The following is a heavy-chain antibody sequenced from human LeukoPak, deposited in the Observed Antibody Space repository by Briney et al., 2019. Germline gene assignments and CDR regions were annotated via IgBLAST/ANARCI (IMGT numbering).Heavy chain of an antibody. CDR3: ARDCSSTSCYFFDY. CDR2: INPNSGGT. J-gene: IGHJ4*02. CDR1: GGTFSSYT. V-gene: IGHV1-2*02. Sequence: ASVKVSCKASGGTFSSYTISWVRQAPGQGLEWMGWINPNSGGTNYAQKFQGRVTMTRDTSISTAYMELSRLRSDDTAVYYCARDCSSTSCYFFDYWGQGTLVTVSS. D-gene: IGHD2-2*01.